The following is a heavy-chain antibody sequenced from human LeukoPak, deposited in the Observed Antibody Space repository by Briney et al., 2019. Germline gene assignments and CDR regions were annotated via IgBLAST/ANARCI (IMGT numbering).Heavy chain of an antibody. CDR3: ARGSSSITISMVIDY. Sequence: SETLSLTCAVYGGSFSGYHWTWIRQPPGKGLEWIGEINHSGTTNYNPSLKSRVTISVDTSKNQFSLNLSSVTAADTAVYYGARGSSSITISMVIDYWGQGILVTVSS. V-gene: IGHV4-34*01. J-gene: IGHJ4*02. D-gene: IGHD3-3*01. CDR2: INHSGTT. CDR1: GGSFSGYH.